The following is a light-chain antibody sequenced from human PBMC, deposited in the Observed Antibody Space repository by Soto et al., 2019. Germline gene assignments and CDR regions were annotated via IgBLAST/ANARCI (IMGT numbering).Light chain of an antibody. J-gene: IGLJ3*02. CDR3: SSFTPTNTWV. CDR2: EFT. Sequence: QSVLTQPASVSGSPGQSITMSCTGTSSDVASYNFVSWFQLHPGKAPKLMIYEFTNRPSGFSYRFSGSKSGNTASLTISGLQPVDEADYYCSSFTPTNTWVFGAGTKLTVL. CDR1: SSDVASYNF. V-gene: IGLV2-14*01.